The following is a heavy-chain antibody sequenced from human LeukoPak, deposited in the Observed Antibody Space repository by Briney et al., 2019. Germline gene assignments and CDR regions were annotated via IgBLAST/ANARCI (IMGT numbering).Heavy chain of an antibody. CDR3: AKSGAGETRPYFDY. V-gene: IGHV3-23*01. J-gene: IGHJ4*02. CDR1: GFTFSSYA. CDR2: ISGSGGST. Sequence: GGSLRLSCAASGFTFSSYAMSWVRQAPGKGLEWVSAISGSGGSTYYADSVKGRFTISRDNSKNTLYLQMNSLGAEDTAVYYCAKSGAGETRPYFDYWGQGTLVTVSS. D-gene: IGHD6-25*01.